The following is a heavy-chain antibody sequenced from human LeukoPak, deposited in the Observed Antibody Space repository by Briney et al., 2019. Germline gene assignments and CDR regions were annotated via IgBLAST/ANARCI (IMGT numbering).Heavy chain of an antibody. Sequence: GRSLRLSCAASGFSFSSYAMHWVRQAPGKGLEWVANIKQDGSEKYYVDSVKGRFTISRDNAKNSLYLQMNSLRAEDTAVYYCARVRSNWTYFYYWGQGTLVTVSS. CDR3: ARVRSNWTYFYY. CDR1: GFSFSSYA. V-gene: IGHV3-7*01. J-gene: IGHJ4*02. CDR2: IKQDGSEK. D-gene: IGHD1-20*01.